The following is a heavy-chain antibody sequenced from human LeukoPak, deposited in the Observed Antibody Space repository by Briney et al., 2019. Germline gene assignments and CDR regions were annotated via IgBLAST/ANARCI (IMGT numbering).Heavy chain of an antibody. CDR3: AREGYYDSSGYSYYYYYGMDV. D-gene: IGHD3-22*01. Sequence: PGGSLRLSCAASGFTFSSYSMNWVRQAPGKGLEWVSSISSSSSYIYYADSVKGRFTISRDNAKNSLYPQMNSLRAEDTAVYYCAREGYYDSSGYSYYYYYGMDVWGQGTTVTVSS. V-gene: IGHV3-21*01. CDR1: GFTFSSYS. CDR2: ISSSSSYI. J-gene: IGHJ6*02.